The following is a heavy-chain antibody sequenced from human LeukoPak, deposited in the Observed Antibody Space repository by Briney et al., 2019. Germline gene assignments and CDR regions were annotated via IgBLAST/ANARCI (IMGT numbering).Heavy chain of an antibody. Sequence: GASVKVSCEASGYTFTGYYMHWVRQAPGQGLEWMGWINPNSGGTNYAQKFQGRVTMTRDTSISTAYMELSRLRSDDTAVYYCARDRHSSSWSTGFDYWGQGTLVTVSS. CDR2: INPNSGGT. V-gene: IGHV1-2*02. CDR3: ARDRHSSSWSTGFDY. D-gene: IGHD6-13*01. CDR1: GYTFTGYY. J-gene: IGHJ4*02.